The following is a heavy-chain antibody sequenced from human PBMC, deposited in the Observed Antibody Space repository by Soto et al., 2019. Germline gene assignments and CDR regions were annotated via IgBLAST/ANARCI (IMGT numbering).Heavy chain of an antibody. J-gene: IGHJ4*02. D-gene: IGHD5-12*01. V-gene: IGHV3-7*03. CDR1: GFTFSSDW. CDR2: IKQDGSEK. CDR3: ASESGERWLPLRDYFDY. Sequence: PVVSLRLSCAASGFTFSSDWMSWVRQAPGKGLEWVANIKQDGSEKYYVDSVKGRFTISRDNAKNSLYLQMNSLRAEDTAVSYCASESGERWLPLRDYFDYWGKGTLVTVSS.